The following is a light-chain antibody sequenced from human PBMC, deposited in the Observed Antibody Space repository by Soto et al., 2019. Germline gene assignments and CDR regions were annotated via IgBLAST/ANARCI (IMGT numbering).Light chain of an antibody. V-gene: IGLV2-14*01. J-gene: IGLJ2*01. CDR1: SSDVGGYNY. CDR2: EVS. Sequence: QSALTQPASVSGSPGQSITISCTGTSSDVGGYNYVSWYQQHPGKAPKLMIYEVSNRPSGVSNRFSGSKSGNTASLTISGLQTEDEAEYYCSSYTRSITIVVFGGATKLTVL. CDR3: SSYTRSITIVV.